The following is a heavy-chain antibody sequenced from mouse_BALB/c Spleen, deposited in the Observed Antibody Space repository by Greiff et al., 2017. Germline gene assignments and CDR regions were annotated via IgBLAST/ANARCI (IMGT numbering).Heavy chain of an antibody. CDR2: ISDGGSYT. V-gene: IGHV5-4*02. D-gene: IGHD2-1*01. J-gene: IGHJ4*01. CDR1: GFTFSDYY. CDR3: ARVLYYGNVMDY. Sequence: EVKLVESGGGLVKPGGSLKLSCAASGFTFSDYYMYWVRQTPEKRLEWVATISDGGSYTYYPDSVKGRFTISRDNARNILYLQMSSLRSEDTAMYYFARVLYYGNVMDYWGQGTSVTVSS.